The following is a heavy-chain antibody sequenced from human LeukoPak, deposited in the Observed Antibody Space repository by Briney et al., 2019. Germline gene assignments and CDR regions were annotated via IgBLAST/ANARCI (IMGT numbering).Heavy chain of an antibody. D-gene: IGHD3-9*01. V-gene: IGHV1-18*01. Sequence: GASVKVSFKSSGYTFTSYGISWVRQAPGQGLEWMGWISAYNGNTNYAQKLQGRVTMTTDTSTSTAYMELRSLRSDDTAVYYCARDNYDILTGYLCYNVYWGQGTLVTVSS. J-gene: IGHJ4*02. CDR1: GYTFTSYG. CDR2: ISAYNGNT. CDR3: ARDNYDILTGYLCYNVY.